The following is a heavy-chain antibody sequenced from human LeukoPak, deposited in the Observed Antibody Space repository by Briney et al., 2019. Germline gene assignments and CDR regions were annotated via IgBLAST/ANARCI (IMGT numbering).Heavy chain of an antibody. Sequence: GGSLRLSCAASGFTFSSYAMSWVRQAPGKGLEWVSAISGSGGSTYYADSVKGRFTISRDNSKNTLYLQMNSLRAEDTAVYYCAKNSLLWFGELSHFDYWGQGTLVTVSS. CDR1: GFTFSSYA. CDR3: AKNSLLWFGELSHFDY. D-gene: IGHD3-10*01. CDR2: ISGSGGST. V-gene: IGHV3-23*01. J-gene: IGHJ4*02.